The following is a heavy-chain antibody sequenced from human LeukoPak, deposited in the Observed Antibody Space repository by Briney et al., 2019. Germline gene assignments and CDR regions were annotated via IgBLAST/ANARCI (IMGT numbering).Heavy chain of an antibody. CDR3: TRDFRRNDFWSGPSYMDV. D-gene: IGHD3-3*01. CDR2: IRSRAYGGTT. J-gene: IGHJ6*02. Sequence: GGSLRLSCAASGFTSSNAWMSWVRQAPGKGLEWVGFIRSRAYGGTTEYAASVRGRFTISRDDSKSIAYLQMNSLKTEDTAVYYCTRDFRRNDFWSGPSYMDVWGQGTTVTVSS. V-gene: IGHV3-49*04. CDR1: GFTSSNAW.